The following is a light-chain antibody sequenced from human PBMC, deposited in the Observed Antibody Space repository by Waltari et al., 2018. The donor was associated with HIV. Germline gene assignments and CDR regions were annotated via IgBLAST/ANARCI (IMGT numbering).Light chain of an antibody. CDR1: SLRSYY. CDR3: NSRDSSGNHVV. V-gene: IGLV3-19*01. Sequence: SSELTQDPAVSVALGQTVRITCQGDSLRSYYARWYQPKPGQAPVLVIFGKNDRPSGIPDLFSGSDSGNTASLTITGAQAEDEADYYCNSRDSSGNHVVFGGGTKLTVL. CDR2: GKN. J-gene: IGLJ2*01.